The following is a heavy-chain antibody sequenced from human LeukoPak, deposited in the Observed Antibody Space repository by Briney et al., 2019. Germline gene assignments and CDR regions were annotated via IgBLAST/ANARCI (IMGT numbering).Heavy chain of an antibody. CDR2: ISYDGGDK. D-gene: IGHD3-16*01. CDR3: VKEGVEYSYSYGDY. J-gene: IGHJ4*02. Sequence: PPGKSLRLSCAASGFSFNNYAMYWVRQAPGKGLEWVALISYDGGDKYYAESMKGRITISRDNAENTLYLQMNNLRPDDTAFYFCVKEGVEYSYSYGDYWGQGTLVTVSS. CDR1: GFSFNNYA. V-gene: IGHV3-30*18.